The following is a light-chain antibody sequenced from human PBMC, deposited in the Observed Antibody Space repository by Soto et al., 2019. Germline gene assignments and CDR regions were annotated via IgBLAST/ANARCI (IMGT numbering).Light chain of an antibody. Sequence: DIVMTQSPDSLAVSLGERATINCKSSQSILYSDNKKNYLAWYQHKPGQPPNLLIYWASTRASGVPDRFIGSGSGTYFTLTISSLQTEDVAVYYCQQYYDAPWTFGQGTKVEIK. V-gene: IGKV4-1*01. J-gene: IGKJ2*01. CDR3: QQYYDAPWT. CDR2: WAS. CDR1: QSILYSDNKKNY.